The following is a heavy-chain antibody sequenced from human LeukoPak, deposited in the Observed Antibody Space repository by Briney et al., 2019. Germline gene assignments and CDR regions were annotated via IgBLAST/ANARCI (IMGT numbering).Heavy chain of an antibody. V-gene: IGHV1-69*13. CDR2: IIPIFGTA. J-gene: IGHJ4*02. CDR3: ASNYYDSSGYYYVDY. Sequence: SVKVSFKASGGTFSSYAISWVRQAPGQGLEWMGGIIPIFGTANYAQKFQGRVTITADESTSTAYMELSSLRSEDTAVYYCASNYYDSSGYYYVDYWGQGTLVTVSS. CDR1: GGTFSSYA. D-gene: IGHD3-22*01.